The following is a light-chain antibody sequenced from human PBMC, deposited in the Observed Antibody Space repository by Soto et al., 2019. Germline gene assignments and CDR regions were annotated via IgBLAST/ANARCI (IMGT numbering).Light chain of an antibody. J-gene: IGKJ1*01. V-gene: IGKV1-5*01. CDR1: QSINAW. CDR2: DAS. Sequence: IQMTQSPSTLSASVGDRVTLTCRASQSINAWLAWYQQKPGEAPKLLIYDASSLQSGVPSRFSGSGSGTEFTLTISGLQPDDFATYYCQHYNIYSPWTFGQGTKVEIK. CDR3: QHYNIYSPWT.